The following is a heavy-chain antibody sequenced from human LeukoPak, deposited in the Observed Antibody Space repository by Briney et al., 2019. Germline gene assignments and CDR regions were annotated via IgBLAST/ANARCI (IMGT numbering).Heavy chain of an antibody. Sequence: GGSLRLSCAASGFTFSSYAMHWVRQAPGKGLEWVAVISYDGSNKYYADSVKGRFTISRDNSKNTLYLQMNSLRAEDTAVYYCARPSFLDYDILTGYYIGQGTSYYFDYWGQGTLVTVSS. D-gene: IGHD3-9*01. V-gene: IGHV3-30-3*01. J-gene: IGHJ4*02. CDR3: ARPSFLDYDILTGYYIGQGTSYYFDY. CDR1: GFTFSSYA. CDR2: ISYDGSNK.